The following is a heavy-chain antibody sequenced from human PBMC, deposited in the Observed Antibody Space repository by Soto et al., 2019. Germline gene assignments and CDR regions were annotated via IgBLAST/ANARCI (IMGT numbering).Heavy chain of an antibody. D-gene: IGHD2-8*02. Sequence: GGSLRLSCTGSGFTFSSYAMSWVRQAPGKGLEWVSAIGANGASTYYTDSVKGRFTISRDNSKNTLYLQMSSLRAEDTALYYCAKPLVGFTSIAYWGQGALVTVSS. V-gene: IGHV3-23*01. J-gene: IGHJ4*02. CDR1: GFTFSSYA. CDR3: AKPLVGFTSIAY. CDR2: IGANGAST.